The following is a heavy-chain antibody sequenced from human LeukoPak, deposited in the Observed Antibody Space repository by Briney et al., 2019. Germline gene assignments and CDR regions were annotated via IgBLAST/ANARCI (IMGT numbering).Heavy chain of an antibody. V-gene: IGHV3-7*01. CDR3: ARGAYGDYGSYFDY. J-gene: IGHJ4*02. CDR2: IKQDGSEK. Sequence: PGGSLRLSCAASGFTFSSYWMSWVRQAPGKGLEGVANIKQDGSEKYYVDSVKGRFTIPRDNAKNSLYLQMNSLRAEDTAVYYCARGAYGDYGSYFDYWGQGTLVTVSS. CDR1: GFTFSSYW. D-gene: IGHD4-17*01.